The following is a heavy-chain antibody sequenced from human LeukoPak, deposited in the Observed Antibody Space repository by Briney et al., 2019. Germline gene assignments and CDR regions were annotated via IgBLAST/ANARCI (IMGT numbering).Heavy chain of an antibody. D-gene: IGHD5-12*01. Sequence: SETLSLTCTVSGGSISSYFWSWIRRPAGKGLEWIGRIYRSANTHYNPSLKSRVSMSVDTSKNQFSLKLSSVTAADTAVYFCARGDSGYDFGLWGQGTLVTVSS. CDR3: ARGDSGYDFGL. CDR2: IYRSANT. CDR1: GGSISSYF. V-gene: IGHV4-4*07. J-gene: IGHJ5*02.